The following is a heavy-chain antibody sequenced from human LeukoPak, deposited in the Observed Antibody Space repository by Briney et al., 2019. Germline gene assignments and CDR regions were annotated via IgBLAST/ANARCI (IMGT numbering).Heavy chain of an antibody. Sequence: GGSLRLSCGASRFTFDDYGMSWVRQAPGKGLEWVSGTNWNGGSTGYADSVKGRFTISRDNAKNSLYLQMNSLRAEDTALYYCVREYYEDPNQLDYWGQGTLVTVSS. D-gene: IGHD3-22*01. J-gene: IGHJ4*02. CDR3: VREYYEDPNQLDY. CDR1: RFTFDDYG. CDR2: TNWNGGST. V-gene: IGHV3-20*04.